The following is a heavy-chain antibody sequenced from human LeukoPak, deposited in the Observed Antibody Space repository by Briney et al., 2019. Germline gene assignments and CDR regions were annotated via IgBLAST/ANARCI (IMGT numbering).Heavy chain of an antibody. CDR2: INHSGST. Sequence: PSETLSLTCAVYGGSFSGYYWSWIRQPPGKGLEWIGEINHSGSTNYNPSLKSRVTISVDTSKNQFSLKLSSVTAADTAVYYCARQRQWLVGASFDYWGQGTLVTVSS. CDR3: ARQRQWLVGASFDY. CDR1: GGSFSGYY. J-gene: IGHJ4*02. D-gene: IGHD6-19*01. V-gene: IGHV4-34*01.